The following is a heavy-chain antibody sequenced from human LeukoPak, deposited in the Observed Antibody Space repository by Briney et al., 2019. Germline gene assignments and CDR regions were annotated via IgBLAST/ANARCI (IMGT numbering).Heavy chain of an antibody. CDR3: ARSVVVVAATPPMDV. Sequence: ASVKVSCKASGYTFSGYYMHWVRQAPGQGLEWMGWINPNSGGTNYAQMFQGRVTMTRDTSISTAYMELSTLRSDDTAVYYCARSVVVVAATPPMDVWGKGTTVTVSS. CDR1: GYTFSGYY. V-gene: IGHV1-2*02. D-gene: IGHD2-15*01. CDR2: INPNSGGT. J-gene: IGHJ6*03.